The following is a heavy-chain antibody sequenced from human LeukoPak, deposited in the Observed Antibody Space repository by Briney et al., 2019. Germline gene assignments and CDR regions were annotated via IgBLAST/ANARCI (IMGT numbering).Heavy chain of an antibody. CDR3: AAGGSWYYNY. CDR2: INSDGSST. CDR1: GFTFTSYW. J-gene: IGHJ4*02. D-gene: IGHD6-13*01. Sequence: PGGSLRLSCAASGFTFTSYWMHWVRQAPGKGLVWVSRINSDGSSTSYADSVKGRSTISRDNAKNSLYLQMDSLRAEDTAVYYCAAGGSWYYNYWGQGTLVTVSS. V-gene: IGHV3-74*01.